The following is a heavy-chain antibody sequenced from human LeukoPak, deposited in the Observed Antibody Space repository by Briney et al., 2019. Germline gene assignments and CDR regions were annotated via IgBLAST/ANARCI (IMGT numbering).Heavy chain of an antibody. CDR1: GGTFSSYA. D-gene: IGHD1-26*01. J-gene: IGHJ4*02. Sequence: ASVKVSCKASGGTFSSYAISWVRQAPGQGLEWMGGIIPIFGTANYAQKFQGRVTITADKSASTAYMELSSLRSEDTAVYYCARARGSGSHTPSGYWGQGTLVTVSS. V-gene: IGHV1-69*06. CDR2: IIPIFGTA. CDR3: ARARGSGSHTPSGY.